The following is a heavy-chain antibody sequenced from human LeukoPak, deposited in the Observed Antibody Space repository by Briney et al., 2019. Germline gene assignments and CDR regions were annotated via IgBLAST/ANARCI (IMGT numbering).Heavy chain of an antibody. Sequence: GGSLRLSCAASGFTFSSYWMHWVRQAPGKGLVWVSRINSDGSRTTYADSVKGRFTISRDNAKNTLFLQMNSLRAEDTAVYHCAKLLEPDADDAFDIWGQGTMVTVSS. CDR2: INSDGSRT. V-gene: IGHV3-74*01. D-gene: IGHD1-1*01. CDR3: AKLLEPDADDAFDI. J-gene: IGHJ3*02. CDR1: GFTFSSYW.